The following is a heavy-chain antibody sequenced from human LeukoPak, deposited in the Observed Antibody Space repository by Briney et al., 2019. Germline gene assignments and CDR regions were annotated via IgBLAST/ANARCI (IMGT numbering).Heavy chain of an antibody. Sequence: PGGSLRLSCAASGFTFSGSAMHWVRQASGKGLEWVGRIRSEGNSYETAYGASVKGRFTISRDDSKNTAYLQMNSLKTEDTAVYYCARTLDYWGQGTLVTVSS. CDR3: ARTLDY. CDR1: GFTFSGSA. CDR2: IRSEGNSYET. J-gene: IGHJ4*02. V-gene: IGHV3-73*01.